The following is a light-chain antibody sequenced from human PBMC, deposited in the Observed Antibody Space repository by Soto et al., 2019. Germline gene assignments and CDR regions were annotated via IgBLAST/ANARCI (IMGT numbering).Light chain of an antibody. Sequence: EIVMTQSPATLSVSPGEGATLSCRASQTVNNNLAWYQQRPGQAPRLLIYAASTRATGIPARFSGSGSGTEFTLTIRGLRPEDFAVYYCLQYNNWPPYTFGQGTKLEI. CDR3: LQYNNWPPYT. CDR1: QTVNNN. J-gene: IGKJ2*01. V-gene: IGKV3-15*01. CDR2: AAS.